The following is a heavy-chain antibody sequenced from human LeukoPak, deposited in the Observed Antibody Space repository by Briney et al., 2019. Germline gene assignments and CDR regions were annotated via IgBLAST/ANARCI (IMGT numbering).Heavy chain of an antibody. CDR2: ISSSSTYI. CDR1: GFTFRSYS. Sequence: PGGSLRLSCAASGFTFRSYSMHWVPQAPGKGVEWVSSISSSSTYIYYADSVKGRFTISRDNAKNSLYLQMSSLRAEGTAVYYCARDQRYDTTGYYYGPYYFDYWGQGTPVTVSS. V-gene: IGHV3-21*01. J-gene: IGHJ4*02. D-gene: IGHD3-22*01. CDR3: ARDQRYDTTGYYYGPYYFDY.